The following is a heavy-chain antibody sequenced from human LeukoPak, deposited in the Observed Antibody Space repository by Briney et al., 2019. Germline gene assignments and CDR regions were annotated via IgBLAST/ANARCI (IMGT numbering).Heavy chain of an antibody. Sequence: PGGSLRLSCAASGFAFSSYEMTWVRQAPGQGLEWVSVIYFGGTTYYADSVKGRFTISRDNSKNTVYLQMNSLRVEDTAVYYCARGDGVYVYWGQGTLVTVSS. CDR3: ARGDGVYVY. D-gene: IGHD5/OR15-5a*01. CDR2: IYFGGTT. J-gene: IGHJ4*02. V-gene: IGHV3-53*01. CDR1: GFAFSSYE.